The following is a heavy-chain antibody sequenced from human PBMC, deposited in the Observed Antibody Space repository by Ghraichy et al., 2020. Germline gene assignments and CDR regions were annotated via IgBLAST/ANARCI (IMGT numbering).Heavy chain of an antibody. V-gene: IGHV3-13*01. CDR3: ARGLQGYCNYTNCPFDQ. J-gene: IGHJ4*02. D-gene: IGHD2-2*01. CDR2: IGTLGDT. CDR1: GFTFSNYD. Sequence: GESLNISCVVSGFTFSNYDMHWVRQGTGRGLEWVSSIGTLGDTYYPGSVEGRFTISRENATGSLYLQMNSLRARDTAVYYCARGLQGYCNYTNCPFDQWGQGTLFTVSS.